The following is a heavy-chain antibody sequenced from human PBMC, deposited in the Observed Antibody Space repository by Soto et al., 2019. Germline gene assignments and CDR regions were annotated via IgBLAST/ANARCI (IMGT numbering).Heavy chain of an antibody. V-gene: IGHV3-21*01. CDR3: SRDNSLGMPSHFDY. J-gene: IGHJ4*02. Sequence: PGWSLRLSCSASVFTFNSYSMNWVRQAPGKGLEWVSTISSISHYIYYADSVRGRFTISRDNAQNSLYLQMDSLTAEDTAVYYCSRDNSLGMPSHFDYWGQGILVTVSS. CDR1: VFTFNSYS. D-gene: IGHD7-27*01. CDR2: ISSISHYI.